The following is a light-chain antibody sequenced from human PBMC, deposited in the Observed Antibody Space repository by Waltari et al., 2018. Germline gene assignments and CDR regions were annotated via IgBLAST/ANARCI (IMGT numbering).Light chain of an antibody. J-gene: IGLJ2*01. CDR2: DVS. CDR1: SSDVGGYNY. V-gene: IGLV2-23*02. Sequence: QSALTQPASVSGSPGQSITISCPGTSSDVGGYNYVSWYQQYPGKAPKLMIYDVSKRPSVVSNRFSGSKSGNTASLTISGLQAEDEADYYCCSYAGSRIHVLFGGGTKLTVL. CDR3: CSYAGSRIHVL.